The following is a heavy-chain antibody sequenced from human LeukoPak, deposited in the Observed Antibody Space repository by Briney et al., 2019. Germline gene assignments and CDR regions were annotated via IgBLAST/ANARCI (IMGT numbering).Heavy chain of an antibody. V-gene: IGHV1-18*01. D-gene: IGHD2-2*02. CDR2: ISAYNGNT. Sequence: GGSLRLSCAASGFTFTSYGISWVRQAPGQGLEWMGWISAYNGNTNYAQKLQGRVTMTTDTSTSTAYMELRSLRSDDTAVYYCARDLNSYCSSTSCYMTFDYWGQGTLVTVSS. CDR1: GFTFTSYG. J-gene: IGHJ4*02. CDR3: ARDLNSYCSSTSCYMTFDY.